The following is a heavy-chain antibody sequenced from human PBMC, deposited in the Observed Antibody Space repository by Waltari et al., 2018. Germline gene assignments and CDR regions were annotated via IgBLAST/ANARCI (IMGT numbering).Heavy chain of an antibody. CDR2: IYYSGST. D-gene: IGHD5-12*01. Sequence: QVQLQESGPGLVKPSETLSLTCTVSGGSISSHYWSWIRQPPGKGLEWIGYIYYSGSTNYNPSLKSRVTISVDTSKNQFSLKLSSVTAADTAVYYCARLSARGYSGYDPFDDWGQGTLVTVSS. V-gene: IGHV4-59*11. J-gene: IGHJ4*02. CDR1: GGSISSHY. CDR3: ARLSARGYSGYDPFDD.